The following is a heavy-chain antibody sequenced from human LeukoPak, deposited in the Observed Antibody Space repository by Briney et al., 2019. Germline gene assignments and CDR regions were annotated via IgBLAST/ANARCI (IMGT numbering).Heavy chain of an antibody. Sequence: GGSLRLSCAASGFTFNSYAMIWVRQAPGKGLESISSISTTGDRTYYADSVKGRFAISRDSSTDTLYLQMGSLRVDDTAIYYCARSRYYDSSGSYYFEYWGQGTLVTVSS. J-gene: IGHJ4*02. V-gene: IGHV3-23*01. D-gene: IGHD3-22*01. CDR3: ARSRYYDSSGSYYFEY. CDR1: GFTFNSYA. CDR2: ISTTGDRT.